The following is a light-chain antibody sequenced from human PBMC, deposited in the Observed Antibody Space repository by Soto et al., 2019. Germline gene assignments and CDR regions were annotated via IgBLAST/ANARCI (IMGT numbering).Light chain of an antibody. J-gene: IGKJ2*01. CDR2: GAS. CDR1: QSVSTN. Sequence: EIALTQSPGTLSVSPGERANLSCRASQSVSTNLAWFQQKPGQAPRLLIYGASTRATGIPARFSGSGSGTEFTLTINSLQSEDLAVYYCQQSNNWPYTFGQGTKLEV. CDR3: QQSNNWPYT. V-gene: IGKV3-15*01.